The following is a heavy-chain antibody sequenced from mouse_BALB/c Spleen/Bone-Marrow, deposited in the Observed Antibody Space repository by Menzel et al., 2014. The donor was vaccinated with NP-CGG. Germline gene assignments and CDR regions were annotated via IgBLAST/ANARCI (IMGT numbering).Heavy chain of an antibody. CDR1: GFNFSRYW. CDR3: ARPTLLRYFDV. J-gene: IGHJ1*01. D-gene: IGHD1-2*01. V-gene: IGHV4-1*02. Sequence: VQLQQSGGGLVQPGGSLKLSCAASGFNFSRYWMSWVRRAPGKGLEWIGEINPDSSTINYTPSLKDKFIISRDNAKNTLYLQMSKVRSEDAALYYCARPTLLRYFDVWGAGTTVTVSS. CDR2: INPDSSTI.